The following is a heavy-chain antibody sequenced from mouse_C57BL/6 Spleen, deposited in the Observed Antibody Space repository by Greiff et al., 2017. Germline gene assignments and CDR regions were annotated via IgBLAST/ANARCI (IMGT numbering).Heavy chain of an antibody. CDR3: ARSSPSYYGSRVDY. CDR2: INPSNGGT. D-gene: IGHD1-1*01. V-gene: IGHV1-53*01. Sequence: QVQLQQPGTELVKPGASVKLSCKASGYTFTSYWMHWVKQRPGQGLEWIGNINPSNGGTNYNEKLKSKATLTVDKSSSTAYMQLSSLTSEDSAVYYCARSSPSYYGSRVDYWGQGTTLTVSS. J-gene: IGHJ2*01. CDR1: GYTFTSYW.